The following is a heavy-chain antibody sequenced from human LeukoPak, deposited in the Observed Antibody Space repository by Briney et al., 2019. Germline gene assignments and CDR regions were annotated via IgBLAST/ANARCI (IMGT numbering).Heavy chain of an antibody. J-gene: IGHJ4*02. CDR1: GGSISSGDYY. V-gene: IGHV4-30-4*08. CDR3: ARERDHIVGSYYFDY. Sequence: SETLSLTCTVSGGSISSGDYYWRWIRQPPGKGLEWIGYIYYSGSTYYNPSLKSRVTISVDTSKNQFSLKLSSVTAADMAVYYCARERDHIVGSYYFDYWGQGTLVTVSS. CDR2: IYYSGST. D-gene: IGHD2-15*01.